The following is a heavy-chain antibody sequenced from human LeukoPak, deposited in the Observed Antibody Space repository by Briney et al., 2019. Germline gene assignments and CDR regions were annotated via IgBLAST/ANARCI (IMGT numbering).Heavy chain of an antibody. Sequence: GASVKVSCKVSGYTLTELSIHWVRQAPGKGLEWMGGFDPEDGETIYAQKFQGRVTMTEDTSTDTAYMELSSLRSEDTAVYYCARGRKPYYDFWSGRPYYFDYWGQGTLVTVSS. J-gene: IGHJ4*02. D-gene: IGHD3-3*01. CDR2: FDPEDGET. CDR1: GYTLTELS. CDR3: ARGRKPYYDFWSGRPYYFDY. V-gene: IGHV1-24*01.